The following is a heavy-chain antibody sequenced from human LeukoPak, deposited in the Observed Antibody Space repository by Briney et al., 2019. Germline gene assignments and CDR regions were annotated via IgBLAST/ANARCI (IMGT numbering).Heavy chain of an antibody. D-gene: IGHD6-19*01. V-gene: IGHV3-21*01. CDR3: ASGYSSGWYPFDY. CDR2: ISSSTSYI. Sequence: GGSLRLSCAASGFAFSSYSMNWVRQAPGKGLEWVSSISSSTSYIYYADSVRGRFTISRDNAKNSLYLQMNSLRAEDTAVYYCASGYSSGWYPFDYWGQGTLVTVSS. J-gene: IGHJ4*02. CDR1: GFAFSSYS.